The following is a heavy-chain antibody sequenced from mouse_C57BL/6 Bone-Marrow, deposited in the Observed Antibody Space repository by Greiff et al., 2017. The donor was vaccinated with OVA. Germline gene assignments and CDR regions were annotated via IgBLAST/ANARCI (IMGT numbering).Heavy chain of an antibody. D-gene: IGHD6-2*01. V-gene: IGHV5-6*02. CDR3: ARRGGSLFDY. CDR2: ISSGGSYT. J-gene: IGHJ2*01. Sequence: EVKLVESGGDLVKPGGSLKLSCAASGFTFSSYGMSWVRQTPDKRLEWVATISSGGSYTYYPDSVKGRFTISSDNAKNTLYLQMSSLKSEDTAMYYCARRGGSLFDYWGQGTTLTVSS. CDR1: GFTFSSYG.